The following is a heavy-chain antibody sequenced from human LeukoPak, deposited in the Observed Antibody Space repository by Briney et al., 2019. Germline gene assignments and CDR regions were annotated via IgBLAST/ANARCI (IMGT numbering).Heavy chain of an antibody. CDR3: AKDPHGYSSHFDY. CDR2: ISYDGSNK. J-gene: IGHJ4*02. CDR1: GFTFSSYG. D-gene: IGHD5-18*01. Sequence: GRSLRLSCAASGFTFSSYGMHWVRQAPGKGLEWVAVISYDGSNKYYADSVKGRFTISRDNSKNTLYLQMNSLRAEDTAVYYCAKDPHGYSSHFDYWGQGTLVTVSS. V-gene: IGHV3-30*18.